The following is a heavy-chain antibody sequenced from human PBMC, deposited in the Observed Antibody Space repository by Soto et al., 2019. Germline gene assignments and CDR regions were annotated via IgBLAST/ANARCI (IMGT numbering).Heavy chain of an antibody. Sequence: PGGSLRLSCAASGFTFSSYWMHWVRQAPGKGLEWVAVIWYDGSNKYYADSVKGRFTISRDNSKNTLYLQMNSLRAEDTAVYYCARGGCSSTSCYGVYFDYWGQGTLVTVS. D-gene: IGHD2-2*01. V-gene: IGHV3-33*08. CDR3: ARGGCSSTSCYGVYFDY. CDR2: IWYDGSNK. J-gene: IGHJ4*02. CDR1: GFTFSSYW.